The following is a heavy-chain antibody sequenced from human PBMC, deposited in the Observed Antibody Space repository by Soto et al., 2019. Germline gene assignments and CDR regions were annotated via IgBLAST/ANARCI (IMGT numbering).Heavy chain of an antibody. CDR3: ARGASGGSGWNYYYYYGMDV. Sequence: QVQLVESGGGLVKPGGSLRLSCAASGFTLSDHYMSWIRQAPGKGLEWVSYISSSSSYTDYADSVKGRFTISRDNAKNSLYLQMNSLRAEDPAVYYCARGASGGSGWNYYYYYGMDVWGQGTTVTVSS. CDR1: GFTLSDHY. V-gene: IGHV3-11*05. CDR2: ISSSSSYT. D-gene: IGHD6-19*01. J-gene: IGHJ6*02.